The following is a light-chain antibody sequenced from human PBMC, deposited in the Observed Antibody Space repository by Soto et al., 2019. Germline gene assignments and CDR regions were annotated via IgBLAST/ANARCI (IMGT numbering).Light chain of an antibody. V-gene: IGKV1-6*01. CDR2: TAS. Sequence: AIQMTQSPSSLSASVGDRVTITCRASQDIRKELGWYQQKPGKAPKVLIYTASNLQSGVTSRFSGSESGTDFTLTISSLQPEDFATYYHLQDHNYPRTFGQGTKVEIK. CDR1: QDIRKE. J-gene: IGKJ1*01. CDR3: LQDHNYPRT.